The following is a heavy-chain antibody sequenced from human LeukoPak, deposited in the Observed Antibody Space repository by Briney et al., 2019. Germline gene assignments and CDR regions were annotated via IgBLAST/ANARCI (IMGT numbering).Heavy chain of an antibody. V-gene: IGHV1-69*06. CDR1: GYTFTSHG. D-gene: IGHD6-6*01. J-gene: IGHJ6*03. CDR3: ARLIGSSSWHYYYYYMDV. Sequence: ASVKVSCKASGYTFTSHGISWVRQAPGQGLEWMGGIIPIFGTANYAQKFQGRVTITADKSTSTAYMELSSLRSEDTAVYYCARLIGSSSWHYYYYYMDVWGKGTTVTVSS. CDR2: IIPIFGTA.